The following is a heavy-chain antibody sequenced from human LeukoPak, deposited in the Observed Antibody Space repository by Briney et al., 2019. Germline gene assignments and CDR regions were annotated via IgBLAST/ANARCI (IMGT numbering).Heavy chain of an antibody. V-gene: IGHV3-48*03. D-gene: IGHD5-24*01. CDR2: ISSSGSTI. Sequence: RSGGSLRLSCAASGFTFSSYEMNWVRQAPGKGLEWVSYISSSGSTIYYADSVKGRFTISRDNAKNSLYLQMNSLRAEDTAVYYCAKDTRISGATIPSNPFDPWGQGTLVTVSS. CDR3: AKDTRISGATIPSNPFDP. CDR1: GFTFSSYE. J-gene: IGHJ5*02.